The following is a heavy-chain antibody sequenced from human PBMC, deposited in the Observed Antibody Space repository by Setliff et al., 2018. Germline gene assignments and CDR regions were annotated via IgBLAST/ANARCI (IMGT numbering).Heavy chain of an antibody. D-gene: IGHD4-17*01. CDR2: ITVSGHTT. V-gene: IGHV3-23*01. CDR1: GFTFTGYD. Sequence: GGSLRLSCAASGFTFTGYDMSWVRQAPGKGLEWVSSITVSGHTTYADSVEGRFSISGDNSRNTLSLQMNSLRAEDTASYFCSRDPNGDYVGAFDPWGQGILVTVSS. J-gene: IGHJ5*02. CDR3: SRDPNGDYVGAFDP.